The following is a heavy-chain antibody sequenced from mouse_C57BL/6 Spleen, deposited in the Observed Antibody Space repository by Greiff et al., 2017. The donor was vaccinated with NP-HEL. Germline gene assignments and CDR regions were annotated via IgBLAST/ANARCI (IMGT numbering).Heavy chain of an antibody. CDR2: IHPISGST. V-gene: IGHV1-64*01. J-gene: IGHJ2*01. CDR3: ARGDYCSSRGYLDD. D-gene: IGHD1-1*01. Sequence: VQLQQSGAELVKPGASVKLSCKASGYTFTSYWMHWVKQRPGQGLAWIGMIHPISGSTNYNEKFKSKATLTVDKSYSPAYMQLSSLTSEDSAVYYGARGDYCSSRGYLDDWGQGTTLTVSS. CDR1: GYTFTSYW.